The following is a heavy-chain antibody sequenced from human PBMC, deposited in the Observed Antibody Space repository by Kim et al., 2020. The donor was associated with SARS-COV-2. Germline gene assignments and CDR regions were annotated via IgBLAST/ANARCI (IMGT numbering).Heavy chain of an antibody. CDR1: GGSISSSSYY. D-gene: IGHD1-26*01. CDR3: ARQGWGRSRVLLNYYYYGMDV. CDR2: IYYSGST. V-gene: IGHV4-39*01. Sequence: SETLSLTCTVSGGSISSSSYYWGWIRQPPGKGLEWIGSIYYSGSTYYNPSLKSRVTISVDTSKNQFSLKLSSVTAADTAVYYCARQGWGRSRVLLNYYYYGMDVWGQGTTVTVSS. J-gene: IGHJ6*02.